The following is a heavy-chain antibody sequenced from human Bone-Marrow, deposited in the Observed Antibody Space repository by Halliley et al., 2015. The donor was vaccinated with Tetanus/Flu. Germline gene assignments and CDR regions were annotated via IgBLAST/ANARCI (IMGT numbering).Heavy chain of an antibody. CDR3: VRRSCGDYID. V-gene: IGHV4-4*02. Sequence: GLEWIGEVFHSGSTNYNPALKSRVTISVDKSKNQFSLKLSSVTAADTALYYCVRRSCGDYIDWGQGTLVNVSS. J-gene: IGHJ4*02. CDR2: VFHSGST. D-gene: IGHD4-17*01.